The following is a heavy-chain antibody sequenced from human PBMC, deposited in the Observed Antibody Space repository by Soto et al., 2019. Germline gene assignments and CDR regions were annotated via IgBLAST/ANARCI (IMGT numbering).Heavy chain of an antibody. Sequence: QVQLQESGPGLVKPSETLSLTCTVSGGSISSYYWSWIRQPPGKGLVWIGYIYHSGSTNYNPSLKSRVTISVDTSKNQFSLKLSSVTAADTAVYYCARDVRGYTGYGASWYFDLWGRGTLVTVSS. CDR2: IYHSGST. CDR1: GGSISSYY. CDR3: ARDVRGYTGYGASWYFDL. J-gene: IGHJ2*01. V-gene: IGHV4-59*01. D-gene: IGHD5-12*01.